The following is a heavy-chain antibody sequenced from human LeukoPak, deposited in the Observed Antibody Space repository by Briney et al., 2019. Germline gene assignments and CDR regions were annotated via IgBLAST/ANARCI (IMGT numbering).Heavy chain of an antibody. CDR2: IYYSGST. V-gene: IGHV4-39*01. Sequence: PSETLSLTCTVSGGSISSDNYYWGWIRQPPGKGLEWIGNIYYSGSTYYNPSLKSRVTISVDTSKNQFSLKLNSVTAADTAVYYCARTFGYNPHATFDYWGQGSLVTVPS. CDR3: ARTFGYNPHATFDY. CDR1: GGSISSDNYY. J-gene: IGHJ4*02. D-gene: IGHD5-24*01.